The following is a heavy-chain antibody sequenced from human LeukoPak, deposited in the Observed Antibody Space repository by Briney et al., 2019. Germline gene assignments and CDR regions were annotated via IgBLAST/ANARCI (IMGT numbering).Heavy chain of an antibody. J-gene: IGHJ5*02. V-gene: IGHV4-39*07. CDR2: IFYSGST. D-gene: IGHD3-22*01. Sequence: PSETLSLTCTVSGDSISSGDYYWSWIRQPPGKGLEWIGNIFYSGSTHYSPSVKSRVTISLDTSRNQFSLKLNSVTAADTAVYYCARVFSTNYYDDRGWFDPWGQGTLVTVSS. CDR1: GDSISSGDYY. CDR3: ARVFSTNYYDDRGWFDP.